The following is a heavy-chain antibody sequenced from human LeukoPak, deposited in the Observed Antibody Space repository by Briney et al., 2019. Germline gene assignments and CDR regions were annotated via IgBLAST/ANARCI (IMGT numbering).Heavy chain of an antibody. V-gene: IGHV4-34*01. J-gene: IGHJ4*02. CDR1: GGSFSGYY. Sequence: SETLSLTCAVYGGSFSGYYWSWIRQPPGKGLEWIGEINHSGSTNYNPSLKSRVTISVDTSKNQFSLKLSSVTAADTAVYYCARVVLDYGSGSYSYYFDYWGQGTLVTVSP. D-gene: IGHD3-10*01. CDR3: ARVVLDYGSGSYSYYFDY. CDR2: INHSGST.